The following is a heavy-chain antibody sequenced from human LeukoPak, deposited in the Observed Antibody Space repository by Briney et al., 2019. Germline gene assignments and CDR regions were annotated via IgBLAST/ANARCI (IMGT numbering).Heavy chain of an antibody. V-gene: IGHV1-24*01. Sequence: GASVKVSCKVSGYTLTELSMHWVRQAPGKGLEWMGGFDPEDGETIYAQKFQGRVTMTEDTSTDTAYMELSSLRSEDTAVYYCATHSGYEGHLDYWGQGTLVTVSS. J-gene: IGHJ4*02. CDR1: GYTLTELS. D-gene: IGHD5-12*01. CDR3: ATHSGYEGHLDY. CDR2: FDPEDGET.